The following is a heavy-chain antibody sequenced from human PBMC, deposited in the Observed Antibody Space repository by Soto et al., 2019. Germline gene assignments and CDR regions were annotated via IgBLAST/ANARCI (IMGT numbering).Heavy chain of an antibody. CDR3: ARMDGLVRGITKNWFDP. CDR2: IDPSDSYT. V-gene: IGHV5-10-1*01. CDR1: GYSFTRYW. Sequence: GESLKISCKGSGYSFTRYWISWVRQMPGKGLEWMGRIDPSDSYTNYGPSFQGHVTMSVDKSTSTAYLQWSSLKASDTAMYYCARMDGLVRGITKNWFDPWGQGTLVTVSS. D-gene: IGHD3-10*01. J-gene: IGHJ5*02.